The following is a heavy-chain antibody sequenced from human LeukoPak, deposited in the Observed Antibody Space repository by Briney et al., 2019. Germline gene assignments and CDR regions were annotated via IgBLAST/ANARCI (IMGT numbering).Heavy chain of an antibody. CDR2: ISSSSSTI. V-gene: IGHV3-48*01. CDR3: ARDASGLLRFLEWGENYYMDV. Sequence: GGSLRLFCAASGFTFSSYGMQWVRQATGKALEWVSYISSSSSTIYYADSVKGRFTISRDNAKNSLYLQMNSLRAEDTAVYYCARDASGLLRFLEWGENYYMDVWGKGTTVTVSS. CDR1: GFTFSSYG. J-gene: IGHJ6*03. D-gene: IGHD3-3*01.